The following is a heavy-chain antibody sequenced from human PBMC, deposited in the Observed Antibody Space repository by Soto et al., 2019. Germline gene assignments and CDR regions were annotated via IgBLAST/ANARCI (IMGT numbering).Heavy chain of an antibody. J-gene: IGHJ4*02. CDR3: ARSVAVPGAHIDY. V-gene: IGHV4-59*01. Sequence: PSETLSLTCSVSGGSISGSYRSWIRQSPGKGLEWLGYVYYTGSTNYSPSLRSRVSISVDTSKNEFSLRLSSVTAADTAVYFCARSVAVPGAHIDYWGQGTQVTV. CDR2: VYYTGST. D-gene: IGHD6-19*01. CDR1: GGSISGSY.